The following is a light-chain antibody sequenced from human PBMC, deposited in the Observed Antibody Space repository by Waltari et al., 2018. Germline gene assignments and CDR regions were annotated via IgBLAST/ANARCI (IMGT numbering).Light chain of an antibody. V-gene: IGLV3-19*01. J-gene: IGLJ2*01. Sequence: SSELTQDPAVSVALGQTVRITCQGDRLREYYASWYQQKAGQAPVLVIHGENNRPSGIPDRFSGSSSGNTASLTITGAQAGDEADYYCNSRDSSGNVVFGAGTKLTVL. CDR3: NSRDSSGNVV. CDR1: RLREYY. CDR2: GEN.